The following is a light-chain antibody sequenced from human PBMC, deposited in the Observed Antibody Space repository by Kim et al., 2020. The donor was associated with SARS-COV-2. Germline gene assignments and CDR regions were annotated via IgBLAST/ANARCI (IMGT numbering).Light chain of an antibody. V-gene: IGLV1-47*01. Sequence: GQRVTISCSGSSPNIGSNYVYWYQQLPGTAPKLLIYRNNPRPSGVPDRFSGSKSGTSASLAISGLRSEDEADYYCAAWDDSLSGRVFGGGTQLTVL. CDR2: RNN. J-gene: IGLJ2*01. CDR1: SPNIGSNY. CDR3: AAWDDSLSGRV.